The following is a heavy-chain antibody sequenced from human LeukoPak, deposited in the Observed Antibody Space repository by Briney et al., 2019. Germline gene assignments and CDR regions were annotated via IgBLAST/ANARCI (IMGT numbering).Heavy chain of an antibody. V-gene: IGHV4-61*02. Sequence: SETLSLTCTVSGGSINSGSYYWSWIRQSAGKGLEWIGRIYTSGSTNYNPSLKSRVTISVDTSRNQFSLKLSSVTAADTAVYYCARDSGGIAAHDYYYYYIDVWGKGTTVTVSS. J-gene: IGHJ6*03. CDR1: GGSINSGSYY. D-gene: IGHD3-10*01. CDR2: IYTSGST. CDR3: ARDSGGIAAHDYYYYYIDV.